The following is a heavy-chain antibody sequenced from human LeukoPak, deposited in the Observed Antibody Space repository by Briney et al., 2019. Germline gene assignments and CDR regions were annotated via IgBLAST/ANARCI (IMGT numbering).Heavy chain of an antibody. V-gene: IGHV4-59*01. D-gene: IGHD1-26*01. J-gene: IGHJ4*02. CDR1: GGSISSYY. CDR2: IYYSGST. Sequence: SETLSLTCTVSGGSISSYYWSWIRRPPGKGLEWIGYIYYSGSTNYNPSLKSRVTISVDTSKNQFSLKLSSVTAADTAVYYCARGFLYSGSYYGVFSYFDYWGQGTLVTVSS. CDR3: ARGFLYSGSYYGVFSYFDY.